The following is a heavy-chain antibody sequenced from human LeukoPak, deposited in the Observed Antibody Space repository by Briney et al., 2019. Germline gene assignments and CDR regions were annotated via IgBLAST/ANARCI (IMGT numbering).Heavy chain of an antibody. Sequence: SETLSLTCAVCGAPFSGYYWSWIRQPPGKGVEWIVEIYHSGSTNYNPSLKSRVTISVDTSKNQFSLKLSSLTAANTAVYYCARGRLDAILTRYCFDYWGQGTLVTVSS. V-gene: IGHV4-34*01. D-gene: IGHD3-9*01. J-gene: IGHJ4*02. CDR2: IYHSGST. CDR1: GAPFSGYY. CDR3: ARGRLDAILTRYCFDY.